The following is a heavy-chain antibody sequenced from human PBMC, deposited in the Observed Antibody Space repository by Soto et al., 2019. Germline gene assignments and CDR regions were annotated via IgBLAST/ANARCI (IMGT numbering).Heavy chain of an antibody. CDR3: ARDQRRITIFGVVIHYHGMDV. D-gene: IGHD3-3*01. CDR1: GGAFSSYA. J-gene: IGHJ6*02. Sequence: SVRVSCKASGGAFSSYAISWVRQAPGQGLEWMGGIIPIFGTANYAQKFQGRVTITRDTSASTAYMELSSLRSEDTAVYYCARDQRRITIFGVVIHYHGMDVSGQGTTVPVSS. CDR2: IIPIFGTA. V-gene: IGHV1-69*05.